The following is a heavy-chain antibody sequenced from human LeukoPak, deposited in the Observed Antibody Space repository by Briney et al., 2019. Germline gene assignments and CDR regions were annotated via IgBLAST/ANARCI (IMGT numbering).Heavy chain of an antibody. CDR3: ARGLGFEYSSSINAFDI. Sequence: ASVKVSCKASGYTFTGYYMHWVRQATGQGLEWMGWMNPNSGNTGYAQKFQGRVTITRNTSISTAYMELSSLRSEDTAVYYCARGLGFEYSSSINAFDIWGQGTMVTVSS. CDR1: GYTFTGYY. J-gene: IGHJ3*02. D-gene: IGHD6-6*01. V-gene: IGHV1-8*03. CDR2: MNPNSGNT.